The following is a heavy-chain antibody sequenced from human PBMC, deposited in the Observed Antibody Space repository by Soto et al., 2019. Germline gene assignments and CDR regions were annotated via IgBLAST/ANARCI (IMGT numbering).Heavy chain of an antibody. CDR1: GTSISSTFW. CDR2: IYHSGST. J-gene: IGHJ5*02. V-gene: IGHV4-4*02. Sequence: SETLSLTCAVSGTSISSTFWWTWVRQPPGKGLEWIGEIYHSGSTKYNPSLKSRVTISVDKSNNQFSLELRAVTAADTAVYYCATLPPRIVVVKTEIPTWGQGTLVTVSS. CDR3: ATLPPRIVVVKTEIPT. D-gene: IGHD2-15*01.